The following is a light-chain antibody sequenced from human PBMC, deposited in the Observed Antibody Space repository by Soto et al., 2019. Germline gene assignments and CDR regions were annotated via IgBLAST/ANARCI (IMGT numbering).Light chain of an antibody. CDR1: ENISRH. CDR2: AAS. V-gene: IGKV1-39*01. J-gene: IGKJ5*01. CDR3: QQSYSPPSIT. Sequence: DIQMTQSPSSLSASVGDRVTITCRASENISRHLNWYQQKPGKAPKLLIYAASSLQNGVPSRFRGSGSGTDFSLTITNLQSEDFATYYCQQSYSPPSITFGQGTRLDIK.